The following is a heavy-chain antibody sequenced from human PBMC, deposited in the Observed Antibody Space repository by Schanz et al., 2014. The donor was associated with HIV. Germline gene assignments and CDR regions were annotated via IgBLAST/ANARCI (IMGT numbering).Heavy chain of an antibody. J-gene: IGHJ4*02. Sequence: DVQLVESGGGWVQPGRSLRLSCTASGFSFDDCAMHWVRQAPGKGLEWVSGISDNGGSEFHADSVRGRFTISRDNSKNTLYLQMNSLRAEDMAVYYCAKSSGWLYEHFDYWGQGTPISVSS. CDR3: AKSSGWLYEHFDY. V-gene: IGHV3-9*03. CDR1: GFSFDDCA. CDR2: ISDNGGSE. D-gene: IGHD3-9*01.